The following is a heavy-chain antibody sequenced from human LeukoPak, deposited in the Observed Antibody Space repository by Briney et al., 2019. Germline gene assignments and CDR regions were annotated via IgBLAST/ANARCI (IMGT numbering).Heavy chain of an antibody. CDR2: INHSGST. V-gene: IGHV4-34*01. D-gene: IGHD3-10*01. J-gene: IGHJ5*02. CDR1: GGSFSGYY. Sequence: PSETLSLTCAVYGGSFSGYYWSWIRQPPGKGLEWIGEINHSGSTNYNPSLTSRVTISVDTSKNKFSLQLSSVPAADTAVYYCARKLRHYYCSGSYYKAGCDPWGQGTLVTVSS. CDR3: ARKLRHYYCSGSYYKAGCDP.